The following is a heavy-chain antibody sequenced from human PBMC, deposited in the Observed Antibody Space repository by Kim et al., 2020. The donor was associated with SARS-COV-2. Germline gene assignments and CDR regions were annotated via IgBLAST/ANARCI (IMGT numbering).Heavy chain of an antibody. CDR1: GFTFSSYG. V-gene: IGHV3-30*18. Sequence: GGSLRLSCAASGFTFSSYGMHWVRQAPGKGLEWVAVISYDGSNKYYADSVKGRFTISRDNSKNTLYLQMNSLRAEDTAVYYCAKDRRLIARGDRKDIVVVPAVRMGSAFDYWGQGTLVTVSS. D-gene: IGHD2-2*01. CDR2: ISYDGSNK. CDR3: AKDRRLIARGDRKDIVVVPAVRMGSAFDY. J-gene: IGHJ4*02.